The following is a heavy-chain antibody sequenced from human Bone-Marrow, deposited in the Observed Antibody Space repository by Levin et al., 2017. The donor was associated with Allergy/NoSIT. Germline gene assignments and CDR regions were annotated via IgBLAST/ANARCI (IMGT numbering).Heavy chain of an antibody. V-gene: IGHV3-66*01. D-gene: IGHD6-6*01. J-gene: IGHJ6*02. CDR3: ARDGSSSSWDYYYGMDV. Sequence: PGGSLRLSCAASGFTVSSNYMSWVRQAPGKGLEWVSVIYSGGSTYYADSVKGRFTISRDNSKNTLYLQMNSLRAEDTAVYYCARDGSSSSWDYYYGMDVWGQGTTVTVSS. CDR1: GFTVSSNY. CDR2: IYSGGST.